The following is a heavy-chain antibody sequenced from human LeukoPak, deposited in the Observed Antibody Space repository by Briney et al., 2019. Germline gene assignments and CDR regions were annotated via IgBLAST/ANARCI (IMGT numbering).Heavy chain of an antibody. CDR3: ARDGDYLGDAFDI. V-gene: IGHV3-53*01. Sequence: GGSLRLSCAASGFTVSSNYMSWVRQGPGKGLEWVSVIYSGGSTYYADSVKGRFTISRDNAKNSLYLQMNSLRAEDTAVYYCARDGDYLGDAFDIWGQGTMVTVSP. J-gene: IGHJ3*02. CDR2: IYSGGST. CDR1: GFTVSSNY. D-gene: IGHD4-17*01.